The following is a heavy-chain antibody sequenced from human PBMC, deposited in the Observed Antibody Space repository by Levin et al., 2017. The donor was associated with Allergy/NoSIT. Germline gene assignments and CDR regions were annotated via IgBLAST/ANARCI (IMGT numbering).Heavy chain of an antibody. J-gene: IGHJ6*02. CDR3: ARRYCSGGSCYLRLGGMDV. CDR1: GFTFSSYG. D-gene: IGHD2-15*01. Sequence: SCAASGFTFSSYGMHWVRQAPGKGLEWVAVISYDGSNKYYADSVKGRFTISRDNSKNTLYLQMNSLRAEDAAVYSCARRYCSGGSCYLRLGGMDVWGQGTTVTVSS. V-gene: IGHV3-30*03. CDR2: ISYDGSNK.